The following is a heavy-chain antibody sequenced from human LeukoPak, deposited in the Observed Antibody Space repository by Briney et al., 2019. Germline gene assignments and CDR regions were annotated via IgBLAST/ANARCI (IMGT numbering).Heavy chain of an antibody. Sequence: GGSLRLSCAASGFTFNTYDMHWVRQVTGKGLQWVSAIRTEGDTYYLDSVKGRFTISRDNAKNSLYFQMKSLIAGDAAVYYYARQFRGCMDVWGQGTTVSVPS. D-gene: IGHD3-10*01. CDR3: ARQFRGCMDV. V-gene: IGHV3-13*04. J-gene: IGHJ6*02. CDR1: GFTFNTYD. CDR2: IRTEGDT.